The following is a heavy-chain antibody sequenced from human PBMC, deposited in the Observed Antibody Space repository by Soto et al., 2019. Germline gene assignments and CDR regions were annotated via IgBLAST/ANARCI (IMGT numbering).Heavy chain of an antibody. CDR3: ARVSWREKYGMDV. V-gene: IGHV3-11*01. CDR2: ITFSGNTV. CDR1: GFTFSDSY. Sequence: LRLSCAASGFTFSDSYMSWIRQAPGKGLEWISYITFSGNTVYYADSLEGRFTISRDNAKNSLYLQMNRLRAEDTAVYYCARVSWREKYGMDVWGQGTTVTVSS. J-gene: IGHJ6*02.